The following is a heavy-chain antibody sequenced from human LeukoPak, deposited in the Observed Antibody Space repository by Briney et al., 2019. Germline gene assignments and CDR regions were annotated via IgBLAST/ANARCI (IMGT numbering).Heavy chain of an antibody. CDR2: ISGSGGST. J-gene: IGHJ4*02. CDR3: AKDRWRAMATISSFDY. D-gene: IGHD5-24*01. Sequence: PGRSLRLSCAASGFTFSSYAMSWVRQAPGKGLEWVSAISGSGGSTYYADSVKGRFTISRDNSKNTLYLQMNSLRAEDTAVYYCAKDRWRAMATISSFDYWGQGTLVTVSS. CDR1: GFTFSSYA. V-gene: IGHV3-23*01.